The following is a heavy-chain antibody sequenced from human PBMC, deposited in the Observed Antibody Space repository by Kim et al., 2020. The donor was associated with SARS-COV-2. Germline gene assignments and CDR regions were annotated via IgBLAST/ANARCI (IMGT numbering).Heavy chain of an antibody. Sequence: QKFQGRVTITRDTSASAAYMELSSLRSEETAVYYCAGGYSSGPSGWFDPWGQGTLVTVSS. V-gene: IGHV1-3*01. D-gene: IGHD3-22*01. CDR3: AGGYSSGPSGWFDP. J-gene: IGHJ5*02.